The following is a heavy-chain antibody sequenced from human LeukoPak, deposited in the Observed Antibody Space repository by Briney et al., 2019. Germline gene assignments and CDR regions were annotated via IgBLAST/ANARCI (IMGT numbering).Heavy chain of an antibody. J-gene: IGHJ3*02. CDR3: AKDRVPYGDAFDI. Sequence: PGGSLRLSCAASGFTFSNYGMHWVRQAPGKGLEWVTVIWYDGSKKHHADSVKGRFTISRDNSKNTLYLQMNSLRAEDTAVYYCAKDRVPYGDAFDIWGQGTMVTVSS. V-gene: IGHV3-30*02. CDR2: IWYDGSKK. CDR1: GFTFSNYG. D-gene: IGHD2-8*01.